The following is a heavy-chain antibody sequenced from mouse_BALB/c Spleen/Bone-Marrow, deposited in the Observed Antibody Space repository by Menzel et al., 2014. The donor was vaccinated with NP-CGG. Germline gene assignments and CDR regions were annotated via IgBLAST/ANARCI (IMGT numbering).Heavy chain of an antibody. CDR1: GYSFTAYN. Sequence: EVKVVESGLELEKPGAPVKISCKASGYSFTAYNMNWVKQSNGKSLEWIGSIDPYYGGTSYNQRFKGKATLTVDKSSSTAYMQLKNLTSEDSAVYYCTRDDSPYWYFDVWGAGTTVTVSS. D-gene: IGHD2-4*01. V-gene: IGHV1-39*01. CDR2: IDPYYGGT. J-gene: IGHJ1*01. CDR3: TRDDSPYWYFDV.